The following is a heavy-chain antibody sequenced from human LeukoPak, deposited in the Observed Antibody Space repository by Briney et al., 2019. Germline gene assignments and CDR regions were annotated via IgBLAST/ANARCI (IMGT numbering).Heavy chain of an antibody. CDR3: ARGGSSGWYTGGYYYYYGMDV. CDR1: GGSISSSSYY. V-gene: IGHV4-39*07. D-gene: IGHD6-19*01. Sequence: SETLSLTCTVSGGSISSSSYYWGWIRQPPGKGLEWIGSIYYSGSTYYNPSLKSRVTISVDTSKNQFSLKLSSVTAADTAVYYCARGGSSGWYTGGYYYYYGMDVWGQGTTVTVSS. J-gene: IGHJ6*02. CDR2: IYYSGST.